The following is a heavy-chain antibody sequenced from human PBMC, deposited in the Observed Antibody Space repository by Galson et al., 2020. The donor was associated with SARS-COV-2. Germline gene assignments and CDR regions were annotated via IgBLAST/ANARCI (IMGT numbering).Heavy chain of an antibody. D-gene: IGHD6-13*01. CDR1: GFSLTTSGVA. CDR2: IYWNDDE. Sequence: SGPTLVKPTQTLTLTCTFSGFSLTTSGVAVGWIRQPPGKALEWLALIYWNDDERYSPSLNSRLSITKDSSKNQVVLTLTNMDPVDTATYYCAHRVGAQQLVRGAAFDIWGQGTMVTFAS. V-gene: IGHV2-5*01. J-gene: IGHJ3*02. CDR3: AHRVGAQQLVRGAAFDI.